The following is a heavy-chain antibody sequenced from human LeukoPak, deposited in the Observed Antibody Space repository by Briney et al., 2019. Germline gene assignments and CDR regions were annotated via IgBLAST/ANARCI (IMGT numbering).Heavy chain of an antibody. CDR1: GFSFSHYG. CDR3: AKETRFWSGIWNFDC. CDR2: IWFDGTNE. D-gene: IGHD3-3*01. V-gene: IGHV3-33*06. Sequence: GGSMRLSWLASGFSFSHYGMRWVRQAPGKVLEWVAVIWFDGTNEDCGDSVKGRFTISRDNSKNTLYLQMNSLRAEDTAVYYCAKETRFWSGIWNFDCWGQGTLVTVSS. J-gene: IGHJ4*02.